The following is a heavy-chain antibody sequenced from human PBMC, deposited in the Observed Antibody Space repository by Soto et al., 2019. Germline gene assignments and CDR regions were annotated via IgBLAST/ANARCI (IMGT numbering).Heavy chain of an antibody. V-gene: IGHV4-4*07. J-gene: IGHJ4*01. Sequence: KTSETLSLTCTVSGGSINTFYWSWVRQPAGKGLEWIGRIFSSGSTSFNPSLESRVAMSVDTSKNHFSLNLSSVTAADMAVYYCAREGSYSAYNFAHGIQLWSFDF. CDR2: IFSSGST. CDR3: AREGSYSAYNFAHGIQLWSFDF. D-gene: IGHD5-12*01. CDR1: GGSINTFY.